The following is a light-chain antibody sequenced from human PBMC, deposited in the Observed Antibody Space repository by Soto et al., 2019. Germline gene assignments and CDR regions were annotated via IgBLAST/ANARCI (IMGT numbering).Light chain of an antibody. CDR3: LQTYNLPRT. V-gene: IGKV3-11*01. CDR1: DGVGRS. Sequence: IVLTQSPFSLSLSPGERATLSCRASDGVGRSLAWFQQRPGQAPRLLIYDASNRATGIPARFSGSGYGTDFNLTIRNMQSEDFATYYCLQTYNLPRTFGQGTKVDIK. J-gene: IGKJ1*01. CDR2: DAS.